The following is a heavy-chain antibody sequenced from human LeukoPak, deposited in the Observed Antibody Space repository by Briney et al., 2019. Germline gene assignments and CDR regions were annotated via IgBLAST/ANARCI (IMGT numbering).Heavy chain of an antibody. D-gene: IGHD5-18*01. CDR2: MNPNSGNT. CDR3: ARDRDTNYYMDV. V-gene: IGHV1-8*01. J-gene: IGHJ6*03. CDR1: GYTFTSYD. Sequence: ASVKVSCKASGYTFTSYDINWVRQATGQGLEWMGWMNPNSGNTGYAQKFQGRVTMTRNTSIRTAYMELSSLRSEDTAVYYCARDRDTNYYMDVWGKGTTVTVSS.